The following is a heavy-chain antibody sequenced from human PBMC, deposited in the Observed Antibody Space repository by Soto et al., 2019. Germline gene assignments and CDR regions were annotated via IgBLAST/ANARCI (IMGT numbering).Heavy chain of an antibody. J-gene: IGHJ2*01. CDR1: GFTFSSYA. Sequence: GGSLRLSCAASGFTFSSYAMSWVRQAPGKGLEWVSAISGSGGSTYYADSVKGRFTISRDNSKNTLYLQMNSLRAEDTAVYYCARDRRYGDYHHWYFDLWGRGTLVTVSS. CDR2: ISGSGGST. D-gene: IGHD4-17*01. V-gene: IGHV3-23*01. CDR3: ARDRRYGDYHHWYFDL.